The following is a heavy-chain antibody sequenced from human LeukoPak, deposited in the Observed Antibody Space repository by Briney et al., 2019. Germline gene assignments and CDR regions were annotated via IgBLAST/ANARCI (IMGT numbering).Heavy chain of an antibody. J-gene: IGHJ3*02. CDR1: GGSISSSNW. D-gene: IGHD1-26*01. V-gene: IGHV4-4*02. Sequence: PSETLSLTCAVSGGSISSSNWWSWVRQPPGKGLEWIGEIYHSGSTNYNPSLKSRVTISVDKSKNQFSLKLSSVTAADTAVYYCASYDSKDSFDLSGGYYPDAFDIWGQGTMVTVSS. CDR2: IYHSGST. CDR3: ASYDSKDSFDLSGGYYPDAFDI.